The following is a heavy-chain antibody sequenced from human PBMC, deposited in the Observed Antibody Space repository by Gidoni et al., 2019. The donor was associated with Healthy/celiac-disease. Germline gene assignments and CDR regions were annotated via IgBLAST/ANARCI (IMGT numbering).Heavy chain of an antibody. Sequence: EVQLVESGGGLVQPGRSLRLSCAASGFTLDDYARHWVRQAPGKGLEWVSGISWNSGSIGYADSVKGRFTISRDNAKNSLYLQMNSLRAEDTALYYCAKGFYDFWSGYSELDHWGQGTLVTVSS. CDR2: ISWNSGSI. V-gene: IGHV3-9*01. D-gene: IGHD3-3*01. CDR3: AKGFYDFWSGYSELDH. J-gene: IGHJ4*02. CDR1: GFTLDDYA.